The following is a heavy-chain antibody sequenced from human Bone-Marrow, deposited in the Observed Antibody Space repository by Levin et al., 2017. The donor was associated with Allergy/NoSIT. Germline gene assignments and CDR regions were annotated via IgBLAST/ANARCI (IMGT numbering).Heavy chain of an antibody. V-gene: IGHV3-7*01. J-gene: IGHJ4*02. CDR2: IKPDGSWT. CDR3: ARDVGYLQHDS. CDR1: GFIFNNYW. Sequence: HPGESLKISCAASGFIFNNYWMTWVRQAPGKGLEWVGFIKPDGSWTKYVDSVKGRFTISRDNARNSLYLQMNNVKADDTAVYYCARDVGYLQHDSWGRGTLVSVSS. D-gene: IGHD6-13*01.